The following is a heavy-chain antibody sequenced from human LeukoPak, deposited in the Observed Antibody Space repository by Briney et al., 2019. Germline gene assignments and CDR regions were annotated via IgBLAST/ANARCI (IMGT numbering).Heavy chain of an antibody. CDR1: GFTFNSYW. D-gene: IGHD6-19*01. J-gene: IGHJ4*02. CDR2: INSDGSGT. V-gene: IGHV3-74*01. Sequence: GSLRLSCAASGFTFNSYWMHWVRQAPGKGLVWVSRINSDGSGTIYADSVKGRFTISRDNAKNTLYLQMNSLRAEDTAVYYCAGSYSSGWYVWGQGTLVAVSS. CDR3: AGSYSSGWYV.